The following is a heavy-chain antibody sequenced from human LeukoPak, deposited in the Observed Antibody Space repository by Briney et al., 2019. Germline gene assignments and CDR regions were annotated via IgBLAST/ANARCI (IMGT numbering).Heavy chain of an antibody. Sequence: GGSLRLSCAASGFTFSSYAMHWVRQAPGKGLEWVAVISYDGSNKYYADSVKGRFTISRDNSKNTLYLQMNSLRAEDTAVYYCARDRGRVLLWSGGLDYWGQGTLVTVSS. V-gene: IGHV3-30*04. CDR2: ISYDGSNK. D-gene: IGHD3-10*01. J-gene: IGHJ4*02. CDR1: GFTFSSYA. CDR3: ARDRGRVLLWSGGLDY.